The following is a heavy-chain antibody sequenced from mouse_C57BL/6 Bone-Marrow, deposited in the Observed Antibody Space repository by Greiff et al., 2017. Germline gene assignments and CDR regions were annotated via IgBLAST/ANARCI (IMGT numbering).Heavy chain of an antibody. CDR3: AGTHTQLRPYYYAMDY. D-gene: IGHD3-2*02. CDR1: GFSLTSYG. Sequence: VQLQESGPGLVQPSQSLSITCTASGFSLTSYGVHWVRQSPGKGLEWLGVIWSGGGTDYNAAFISSLGISKDNSKSQVFFKRNSLQADDTAIYYWAGTHTQLRPYYYAMDYWGQGTSVTVSS. J-gene: IGHJ4*01. CDR2: IWSGGGT. V-gene: IGHV2-2*01.